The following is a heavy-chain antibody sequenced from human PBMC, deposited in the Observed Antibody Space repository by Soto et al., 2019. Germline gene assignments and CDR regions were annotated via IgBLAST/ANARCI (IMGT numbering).Heavy chain of an antibody. Sequence: GGSLRLSCAASGFTFSSYWMHWVRQAPGKGLVWVSRINSDGSSTSYADSVKGRFTISRDNAKNTLYLQMNSLRAEDTAVYYCARDSNERWLQFEDAFDIWGQGTMVTVSS. CDR1: GFTFSSYW. D-gene: IGHD5-12*01. CDR2: INSDGSST. J-gene: IGHJ3*02. V-gene: IGHV3-74*01. CDR3: ARDSNERWLQFEDAFDI.